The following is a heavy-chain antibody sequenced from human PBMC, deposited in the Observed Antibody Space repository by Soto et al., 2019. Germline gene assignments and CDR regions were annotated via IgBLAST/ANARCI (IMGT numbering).Heavy chain of an antibody. V-gene: IGHV1-3*01. Sequence: ASVKVSCKASGYTFTSYAMHWVRQAPGQRLEWMGWINAGNGNTKYSQKFQGRVTITRDTSASTAYMELSSLRSEDTAVYYCAREQRHYCSSTSCYDGDAFDIWGQGTMVTVSS. CDR2: INAGNGNT. D-gene: IGHD2-2*01. CDR1: GYTFTSYA. CDR3: AREQRHYCSSTSCYDGDAFDI. J-gene: IGHJ3*02.